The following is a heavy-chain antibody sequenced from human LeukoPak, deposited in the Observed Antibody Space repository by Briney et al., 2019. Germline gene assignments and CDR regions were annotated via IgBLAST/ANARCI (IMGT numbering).Heavy chain of an antibody. J-gene: IGHJ5*02. CDR1: GGTFSSYA. CDR3: ARDKGALYDSSGYTNWFDP. V-gene: IGHV1-69*13. D-gene: IGHD3-22*01. CDR2: IIPIFGTA. Sequence: ASVKVSCKASGGTFSSYAISWVRQAPGQGLEWMGGIIPIFGTANYEQKFQGRVTITADESTSTAYMELSSLRSEDTAVYYCARDKGALYDSSGYTNWFDPWGQGTLVTVSS.